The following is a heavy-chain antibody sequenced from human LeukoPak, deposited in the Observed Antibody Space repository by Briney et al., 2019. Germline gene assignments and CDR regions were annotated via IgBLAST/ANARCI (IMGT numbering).Heavy chain of an antibody. D-gene: IGHD3-22*01. Sequence: ASVKVSCKASGYTFTSYGISWVRQAPGQGLEWMGWISAYNGNTNYAQKLQGRVTMTTDTSTSTAYMELRSLRSDDTAVYYCARDWQAYDSSGLGIWGQGTLVTVSS. J-gene: IGHJ4*02. CDR3: ARDWQAYDSSGLGI. V-gene: IGHV1-18*01. CDR2: ISAYNGNT. CDR1: GYTFTSYG.